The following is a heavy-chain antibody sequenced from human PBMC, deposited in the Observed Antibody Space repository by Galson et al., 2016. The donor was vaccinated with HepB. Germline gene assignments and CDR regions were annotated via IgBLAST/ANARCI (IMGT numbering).Heavy chain of an antibody. CDR2: ISYDGNKK. V-gene: IGHV3-30*18. CDR1: GITFTSYG. Sequence: SLRLSCAASGITFTSYGMHWVRQAPGKGLEWVALISYDGNKKYYVDSVRGRFTISRDNSMSTLYLQMNSLRADDTAVYYCAKGSGTGEEMATIFDYWGQGTLATVSS. J-gene: IGHJ4*02. CDR3: AKGSGTGEEMATIFDY. D-gene: IGHD5-24*01.